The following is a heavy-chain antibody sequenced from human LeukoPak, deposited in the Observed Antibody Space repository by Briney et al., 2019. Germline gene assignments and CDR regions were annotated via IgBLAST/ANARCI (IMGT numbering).Heavy chain of an antibody. CDR3: ARYSGSSGWFDP. CDR2: IYHSGST. V-gene: IGHV4-38-2*02. Sequence: SETLSLTCTVSGYSISSDYYWGWIRQPPGKGLEWIGIIYHSGSTYYNPSLKSRVTISVDTSKNQFSLKLSSVTAADTAVYYCARYSGSSGWFDPWGQGTLVTVSS. J-gene: IGHJ5*02. CDR1: GYSISSDYY. D-gene: IGHD6-6*01.